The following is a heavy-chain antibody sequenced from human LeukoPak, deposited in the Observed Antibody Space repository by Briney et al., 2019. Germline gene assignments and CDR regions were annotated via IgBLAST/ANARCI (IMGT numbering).Heavy chain of an antibody. CDR2: IRYDGSNK. J-gene: IGHJ5*02. D-gene: IGHD6-13*01. CDR1: GFTFSSYG. V-gene: IGHV3-30*02. Sequence: PGGSLRLSCAASGFTFSSYGMHWVRRAPGKGLEWVAFIRYDGSNKYYADSVKGRFTISRDNSKNTLYLQMNSLRAEDTAVYYCAKVGGFYSSSWYNWFDPWGQGTLVTVSS. CDR3: AKVGGFYSSSWYNWFDP.